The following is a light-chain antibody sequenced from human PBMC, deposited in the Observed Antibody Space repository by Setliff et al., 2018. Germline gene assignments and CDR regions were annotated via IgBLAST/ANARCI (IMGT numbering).Light chain of an antibody. Sequence: QSALTQPASVSASPGQSITISCTGTSSDVGSYDLVSWYQQHPGKAPKLIIYAVSDRPSGVSNRFSGSKSGNTAPLTISGLQTEDEADYYCNAYTSGTTYVFGTGTKVTVL. J-gene: IGLJ1*01. CDR3: NAYTSGTTYV. CDR2: AVS. V-gene: IGLV2-14*03. CDR1: SSDVGSYDL.